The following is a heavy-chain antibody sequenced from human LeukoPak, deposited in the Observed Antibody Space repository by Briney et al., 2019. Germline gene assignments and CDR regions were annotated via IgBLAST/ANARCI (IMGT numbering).Heavy chain of an antibody. CDR1: GFTFSSYA. Sequence: GGSLSLSCAASGFTFSSYAMSWVRQAPGQGQEWVSAISGSGGSTYYADSVKGRFTISRDNSKNTLYLQKNSLRAEDTAVYYCAKDREADCDYFPCDYWGQGTLVTVS. J-gene: IGHJ4*02. CDR3: AKDREADCDYFPCDY. CDR2: ISGSGGST. D-gene: IGHD4-17*01. V-gene: IGHV3-23*01.